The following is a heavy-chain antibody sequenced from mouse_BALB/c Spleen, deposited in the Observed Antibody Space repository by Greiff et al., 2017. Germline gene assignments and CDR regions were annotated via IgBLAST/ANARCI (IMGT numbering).Heavy chain of an antibody. Sequence: EVHLVESGGGLVQPGGSLRLSCATSGFTFTDYYMSWVRQPPGKALEWLGFIRNKANGYTTEYSASVKGRFTISRDNSQSILYLQMNTLRAEDSATYYCARDTYYRYGFAYWGQGTLVTVSA. J-gene: IGHJ3*01. CDR3: ARDTYYRYGFAY. CDR2: IRNKANGYTT. V-gene: IGHV7-3*02. D-gene: IGHD2-14*01. CDR1: GFTFTDYY.